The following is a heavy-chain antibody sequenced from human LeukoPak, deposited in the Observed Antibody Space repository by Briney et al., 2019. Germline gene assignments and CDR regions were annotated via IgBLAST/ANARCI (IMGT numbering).Heavy chain of an antibody. CDR3: AREYCSSTSCQKAYRNWFDP. V-gene: IGHV5-51*03. Sequence: GESLKISCKGSGYSFTSYWIGWVRQMPGKGLEWMGIIYPGDSDTRYSPSFQGQVTISADKSISTAYLQWSSLKASDTAMCYCAREYCSSTSCQKAYRNWFDPWGQGTLVTVSS. CDR1: GYSFTSYW. D-gene: IGHD2-2*01. CDR2: IYPGDSDT. J-gene: IGHJ5*02.